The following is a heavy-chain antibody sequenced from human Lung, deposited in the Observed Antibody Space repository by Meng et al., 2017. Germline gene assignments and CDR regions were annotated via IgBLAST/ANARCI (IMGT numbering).Heavy chain of an antibody. CDR2: INPNSGGT. D-gene: IGHD2-21*01. J-gene: IGHJ4*02. Sequence: QVQLGQSGADVKKPGASVKVSCKASGYTFTAYYLHWVRQAPGQGLEWMGRINPNSGGTNFAQKFQGRVIMTRDTSISTAYMELSSLGFDDTAVYYCAKALGWGSSPDYWGQGILVTVSS. CDR1: GYTFTAYY. V-gene: IGHV1-2*06. CDR3: AKALGWGSSPDY.